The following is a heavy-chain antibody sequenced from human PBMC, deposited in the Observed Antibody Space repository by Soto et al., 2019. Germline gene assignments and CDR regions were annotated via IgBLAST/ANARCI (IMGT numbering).Heavy chain of an antibody. D-gene: IGHD1-26*01. J-gene: IGHJ4*02. Sequence: SETLSLTCTVSGGSISSSSYYWGWIRQPPGKGLEWIVSIYYSGSTYYNPYLKSRVTISVDTSKNQFYLKLSSVTAADTAVYYCARNCFTELGGYFDYWGPGSLVTVSS. V-gene: IGHV4-39*01. CDR1: GGSISSSSYY. CDR2: IYYSGST. CDR3: ARNCFTELGGYFDY.